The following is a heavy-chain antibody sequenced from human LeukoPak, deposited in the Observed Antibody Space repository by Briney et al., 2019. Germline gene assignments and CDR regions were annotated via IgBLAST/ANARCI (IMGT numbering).Heavy chain of an antibody. CDR3: ALGLVVAADDAFDI. CDR1: GGTFSIYT. D-gene: IGHD2-15*01. V-gene: IGHV1-69*02. Sequence: EASVTVSFKASGGTFSIYTISWVRQAPGQGLEWMGRIIPILGIANYAQKFQGRVTITADKSTSTASMELSSLGSEDTAVYYCALGLVVAADDAFDIWGQGTMVTVSS. CDR2: IIPILGIA. J-gene: IGHJ3*02.